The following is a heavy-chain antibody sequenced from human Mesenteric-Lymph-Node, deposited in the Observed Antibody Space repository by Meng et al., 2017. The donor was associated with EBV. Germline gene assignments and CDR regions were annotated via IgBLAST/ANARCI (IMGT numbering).Heavy chain of an antibody. J-gene: IGHJ4*02. CDR2: IYPTGST. D-gene: IGHD2-21*01. CDR1: GDSISSSNW. CDR3: ARGVLFRGVIDLYYFDY. V-gene: IGHV4-4*02. Sequence: QVPLQRAGPGLLKPSGTLSLTCAVSGDSISSSNWWNWVRQSPGKGLEWIGEIYPTGSTNYSPSFESRVTMSVDKSKNQFSLILNSVTAADTAMYYCARGVLFRGVIDLYYFDYWGQGTLVTVSS.